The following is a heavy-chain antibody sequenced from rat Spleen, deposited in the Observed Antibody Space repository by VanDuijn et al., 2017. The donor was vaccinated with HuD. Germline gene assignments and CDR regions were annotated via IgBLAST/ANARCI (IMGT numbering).Heavy chain of an antibody. CDR3: TTDRTGALMDA. V-gene: IGHV5-20*01. CDR1: GFTFSDYY. Sequence: EVQLVESDGGLVQPGRSLRLSCAASGFTFSDYYMAWVRQAPRKGLEWVARISYDGSTTSYRDSVKGRFTISRDNARNTLYLQMDSLRSEDTATYYCTTDRTGALMDAWGQGASVTVSS. D-gene: IGHD5-1*01. CDR2: ISYDGSTT. J-gene: IGHJ4*01.